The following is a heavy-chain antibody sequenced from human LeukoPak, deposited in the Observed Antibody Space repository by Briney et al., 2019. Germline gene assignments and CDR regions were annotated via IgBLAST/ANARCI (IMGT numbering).Heavy chain of an antibody. V-gene: IGHV1-46*01. D-gene: IGHD1-26*01. CDR2: INPSGGST. J-gene: IGHJ4*02. Sequence: ASVKVSCKASGYTFTSYYMHWVRQAPGQGLEWMGIINPSGGSTSYAQKFQGRVTMTRDMSTSTVYMELSSLRSEDTAVYYCARDDPDSGSYSSGGLFDYWGQGTLVTVSS. CDR1: GYTFTSYY. CDR3: ARDDPDSGSYSSGGLFDY.